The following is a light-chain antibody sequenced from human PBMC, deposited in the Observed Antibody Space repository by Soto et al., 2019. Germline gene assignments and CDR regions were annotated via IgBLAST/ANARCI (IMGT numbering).Light chain of an antibody. CDR2: AAS. J-gene: IGKJ4*01. CDR3: QQSYSTPLT. CDR1: QSISSW. Sequence: DIQMPQSPSTLSASVGDRVTITCRASQSISSWLAWYQQKPGKAPKLLIYAASSLQSGVPSRFSGSGFGTDFTLTISSLQPEDFATYYCQQSYSTPLTFGGGTKV. V-gene: IGKV1-39*01.